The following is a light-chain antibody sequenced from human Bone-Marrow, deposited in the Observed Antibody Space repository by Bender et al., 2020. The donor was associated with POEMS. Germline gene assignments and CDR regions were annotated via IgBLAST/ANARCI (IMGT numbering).Light chain of an antibody. J-gene: IGLJ3*02. CDR3: QSYDNSLGGWV. CDR2: EGN. CDR1: SSDVGNYNL. Sequence: QSALTQPASVSGSPGQSITISCTGTSSDVGNYNLVSWYQQHPGKAPKLMIYEGNKRPSGVSTRFSGSKSGNTASLTISGLQAEDEADYYCQSYDNSLGGWVFGGGTKLTVL. V-gene: IGLV2-23*01.